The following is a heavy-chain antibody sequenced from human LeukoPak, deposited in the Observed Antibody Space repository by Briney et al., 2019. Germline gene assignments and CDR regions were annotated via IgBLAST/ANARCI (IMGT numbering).Heavy chain of an antibody. Sequence: GGSLRLSCAASGFTFSSYAMSWVHQAPGKGLEWVSAISGSGGSTYYADSVKGRFTISRDNSKNTLYLQMNSLRAEDTAIYYCAKDPTAGGYGDYDYFDYWGQGTLVTVSS. CDR3: AKDPTAGGYGDYDYFDY. V-gene: IGHV3-23*01. J-gene: IGHJ4*02. CDR1: GFTFSSYA. D-gene: IGHD4-17*01. CDR2: ISGSGGST.